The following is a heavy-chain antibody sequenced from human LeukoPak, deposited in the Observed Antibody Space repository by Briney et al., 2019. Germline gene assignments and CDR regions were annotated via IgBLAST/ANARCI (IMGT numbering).Heavy chain of an antibody. D-gene: IGHD3-16*01. CDR2: IYYSGST. CDR3: GREILYVITGYDV. V-gene: IGHV4-39*07. CDR1: GGSIITNSYY. J-gene: IGHJ4*02. Sequence: PSETLSLTCTVSGGSIITNSYYFGWIRQPPGKGLEWIGSIYYSGSTYYNPSLRNRVTISVDTSKNQFSLKLRSVTAADTAVYYFGREILYVITGYDVWGKGTRVTVSS.